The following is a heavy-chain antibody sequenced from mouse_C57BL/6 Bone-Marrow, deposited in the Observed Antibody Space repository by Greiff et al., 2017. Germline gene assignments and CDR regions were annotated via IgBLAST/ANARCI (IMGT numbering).Heavy chain of an antibody. J-gene: IGHJ2*01. CDR3: TTPEGPFDY. CDR1: GFNIKDDY. CDR2: IDPENGDT. V-gene: IGHV14-4*01. Sequence: EVQLQQSGAELVRPGASVKLSCTASGFNIKDDYMHWVKQRPEQGLEWIGWIDPENGDTEYASKFQGKATITADTSSNTAYLQLSSLTSEETAVYYCTTPEGPFDYWGQGTTLTVSS.